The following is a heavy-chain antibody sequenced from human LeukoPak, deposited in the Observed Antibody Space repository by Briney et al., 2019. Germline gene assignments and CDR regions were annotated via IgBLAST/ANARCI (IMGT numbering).Heavy chain of an antibody. CDR2: IYTSGST. CDR1: GGSISSYY. D-gene: IGHD4-17*01. J-gene: IGHJ5*02. Sequence: SETLSLTCTVSGGSISSYYWSWIRQPAGKGLEWIGRIYTSGSTNYNPSLKSRVTMSVDTSKNQFSLKLSSVTAADTAVYYCARDGTTAVTTVWFDPWGQGTLVTVSS. V-gene: IGHV4-4*07. CDR3: ARDGTTAVTTVWFDP.